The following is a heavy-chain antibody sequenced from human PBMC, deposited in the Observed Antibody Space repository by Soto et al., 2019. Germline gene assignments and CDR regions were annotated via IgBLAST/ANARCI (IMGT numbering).Heavy chain of an antibody. CDR2: ISAYNGNT. V-gene: IGHV1-18*04. Sequence: ASVKVSCKASGYTFTSYGISWVRQAPGQGLEWMGWISAYNGNTNYAQKLQGRVTMTTDTSTSTAYMELRSLRSDDTAVYYCVRGHVLRFLEWLYDGMDVWGQGTTVTVSS. J-gene: IGHJ6*02. D-gene: IGHD3-3*01. CDR1: GYTFTSYG. CDR3: VRGHVLRFLEWLYDGMDV.